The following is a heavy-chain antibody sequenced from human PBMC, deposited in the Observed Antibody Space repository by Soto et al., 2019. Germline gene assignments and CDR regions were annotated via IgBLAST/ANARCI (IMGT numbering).Heavy chain of an antibody. Sequence: QVQLVQSGAEVKKPGSSVKVSCKASGYTFTGYYMHWVRQAPGQGLEWMGGINPNSGGTNYAKKFQGRVTMTSDTSISTAYMELSRLRTDDTAVYCCVFGYRYGDALDYWGQGTLVTVSS. V-gene: IGHV1-2*02. CDR3: VFGYRYGDALDY. J-gene: IGHJ4*02. D-gene: IGHD5-18*01. CDR2: INPNSGGT. CDR1: GYTFTGYY.